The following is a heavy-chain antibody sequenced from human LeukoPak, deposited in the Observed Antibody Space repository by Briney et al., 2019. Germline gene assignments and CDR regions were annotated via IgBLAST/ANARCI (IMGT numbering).Heavy chain of an antibody. V-gene: IGHV4-39*01. CDR2: IYYSGST. D-gene: IGHD3-9*01. CDR1: GGSISSSSYY. J-gene: IGHJ4*02. CDR3: ARREYDILTGYPYFDY. Sequence: SETLSLTCTVSGGSISSSSYYWGWIRQPPGKGLEWIGSIYYSGSTYYNPSLKSRVTISVDTSKNQFSLKLSSVTAADTAVYYCARREYDILTGYPYFDYWGQGTLVTVSS.